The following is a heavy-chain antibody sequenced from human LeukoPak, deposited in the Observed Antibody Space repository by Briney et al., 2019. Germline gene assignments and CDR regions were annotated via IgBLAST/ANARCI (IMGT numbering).Heavy chain of an antibody. CDR1: VVTFSSYA. CDR2: ISGSGGST. CDR3: ANVPPAAPFAFDI. V-gene: IGHV3-23*01. J-gene: IGHJ3*02. Sequence: GGSLRLSCAASVVTFSSYAMSWVRQGPGEGVGWVSAISGSGGSTYYADSVKGRCTISRDNSKTTLYLQMNSLRAEDTAVYYCANVPPAAPFAFDIWGQGTMVTVSS. D-gene: IGHD2-2*01.